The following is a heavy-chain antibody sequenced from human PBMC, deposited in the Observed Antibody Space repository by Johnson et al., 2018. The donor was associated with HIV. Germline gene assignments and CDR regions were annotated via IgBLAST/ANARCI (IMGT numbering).Heavy chain of an antibody. V-gene: IGHV3-23*04. D-gene: IGHD1-14*01. J-gene: IGHJ3*02. CDR3: AKIRTSGTGDAFDI. CDR1: RFTFSSND. CDR2: IGPGGST. Sequence: VQLVESGGGLVQPGGSLRLSCAASRFTFSSNDMHWVRQATGKGLEWVSTIGPGGSTYYTDSVKGRFTISRDNSKNTLYLQMNSLRAEDTAVYYCAKIRTSGTGDAFDIWGQGTMVTVSS.